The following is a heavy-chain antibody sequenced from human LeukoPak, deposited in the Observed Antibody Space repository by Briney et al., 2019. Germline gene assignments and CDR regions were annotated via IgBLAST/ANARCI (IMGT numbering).Heavy chain of an antibody. Sequence: PGGSLRLSCAASGFTFSSYWMSWVRQAPGKGLEWVANIKQDGSEKYYVDSVKGRFTISRDNAKNSLYLQMNSLRAEDTAVYYCVRSKYQLLLYFDYWGQGTLVTVSS. CDR3: VRSKYQLLLYFDY. D-gene: IGHD2-2*01. CDR1: GFTFSSYW. CDR2: IKQDGSEK. J-gene: IGHJ4*02. V-gene: IGHV3-7*01.